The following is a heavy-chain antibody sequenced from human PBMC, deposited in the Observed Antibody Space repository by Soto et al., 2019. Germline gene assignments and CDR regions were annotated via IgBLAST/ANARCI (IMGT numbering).Heavy chain of an antibody. CDR3: ARVLPGYSSSWPNWFDP. D-gene: IGHD6-13*01. CDR2: IYYSGST. V-gene: IGHV4-30-4*01. CDR1: GGSISSGDYY. Sequence: SETLSLTCTVSGGSISSGDYYWSWIRQPPGKGLEWIGYIYYSGSTYYNPSLKSRVTISVDTSKNQFSLKLSSVTAADTAVYYCARVLPGYSSSWPNWFDPWGQGTLVTSPQ. J-gene: IGHJ5*02.